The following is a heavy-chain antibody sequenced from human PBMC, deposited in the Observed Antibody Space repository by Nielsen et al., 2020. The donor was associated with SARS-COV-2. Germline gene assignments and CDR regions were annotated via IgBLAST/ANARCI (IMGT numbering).Heavy chain of an antibody. D-gene: IGHD3-10*01. CDR3: ARSFYGSGSYYLPD. J-gene: IGHJ4*02. V-gene: IGHV4-59*12. Sequence: RQAPGKGLEWIGYIYYSGSTNYNPSLKSRVTISVDTSKNQFSLKLSSVTAADTAVYYCARSFYGSGSYYLPDWGQGTLVTVSS. CDR2: IYYSGST.